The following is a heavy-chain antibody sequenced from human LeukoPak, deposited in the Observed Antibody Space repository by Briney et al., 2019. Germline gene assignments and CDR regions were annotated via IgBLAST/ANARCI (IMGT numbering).Heavy chain of an antibody. V-gene: IGHV3-7*04. CDR3: ARDVFDY. Sequence: GGSLRLSCAASGFSVSSYWMSWVRQAPGKGLEWVANIKQDGSEKHYVDSVKGRFTISRDNAKNSLYLQMNSLRVEDTAVYYCARDVFDYWAQATLVTVSS. J-gene: IGHJ4*02. CDR2: IKQDGSEK. CDR1: GFSVSSYW.